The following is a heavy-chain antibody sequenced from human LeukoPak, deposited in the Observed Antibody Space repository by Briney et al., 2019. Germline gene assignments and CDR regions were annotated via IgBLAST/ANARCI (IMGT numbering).Heavy chain of an antibody. CDR2: INWHGGST. CDR1: GFTFDDYG. CDR3: ARASSHYYYYYMDV. Sequence: PGGSLRLSCAASGFTFDDYGMSWVRQAPRKGLEWVSGINWHGGSTGYADSVKGRFTISRDNAKNSLYLQMNSLRAEDTALYYCARASSHYYYYYMDVWGKGTTVTVSS. J-gene: IGHJ6*03. V-gene: IGHV3-20*04.